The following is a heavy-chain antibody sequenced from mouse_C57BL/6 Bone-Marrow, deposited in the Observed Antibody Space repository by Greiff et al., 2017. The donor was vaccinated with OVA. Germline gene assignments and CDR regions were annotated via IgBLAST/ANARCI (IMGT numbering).Heavy chain of an antibody. CDR1: GYTFTSYW. V-gene: IGHV1-5*01. Sequence: EVQLQQSGTVLARPGASVKMSCKTSGYTFTSYWMHWVKQRPGQGLEWIGAFYPGNSDTSYNQKFKGKAKLTAVTSASTAYMELSSLTNEDSAVYYCTGTYGAWYFDVWGTGTTVTVSS. CDR2: FYPGNSDT. J-gene: IGHJ1*03. D-gene: IGHD1-1*02. CDR3: TGTYGAWYFDV.